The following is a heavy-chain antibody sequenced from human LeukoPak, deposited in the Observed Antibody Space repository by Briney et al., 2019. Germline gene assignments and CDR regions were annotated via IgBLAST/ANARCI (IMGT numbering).Heavy chain of an antibody. Sequence: QPGRSLRLSCAASGFTFSSYAMHWVRQAPGKGLEWVAVISYDGSNKYYADSVKGRFTISRDNSKNTLYLQMNSLRAEDTAVYYCARDPRGPTGYDSPGRDSFDYWGQGTLVTVSS. CDR2: ISYDGSNK. CDR1: GFTFSSYA. V-gene: IGHV3-30*04. J-gene: IGHJ4*02. CDR3: ARDPRGPTGYDSPGRDSFDY. D-gene: IGHD3-22*01.